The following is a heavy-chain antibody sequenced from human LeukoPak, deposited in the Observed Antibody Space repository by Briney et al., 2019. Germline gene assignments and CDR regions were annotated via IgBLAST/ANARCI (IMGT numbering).Heavy chain of an antibody. CDR1: GGSISSGDYY. V-gene: IGHV4-30-4*01. J-gene: IGHJ6*02. CDR3: ARGAVFGRRGYSGYDYHNYYYGMDV. CDR2: IYYSGST. Sequence: PSQTLSLTCTVSGGSISSGDYYWSWIRQPPGKGLEWIGYIYYSGSTYYNPSLKSRVTISVDTSKNQFSLKLSSVTAADTAVYYCARGAVFGRRGYSGYDYHNYYYGMDVWGQGTTVSVFS. D-gene: IGHD5-12*01.